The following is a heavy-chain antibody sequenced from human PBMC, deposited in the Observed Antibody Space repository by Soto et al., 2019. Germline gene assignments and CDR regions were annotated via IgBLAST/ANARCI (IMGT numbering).Heavy chain of an antibody. Sequence: SVKVSCKASGGTFSSYAISWVRQAPGQGLEWTGGIIPIFGTANYAQKFQGRVTITADESTSTAYMELSSLRSEDTAVYYCARAREFIIACSGGSCYSYFDYWGQGTLVTVS. V-gene: IGHV1-69*13. CDR2: IIPIFGTA. CDR1: GGTFSSYA. CDR3: ARAREFIIACSGGSCYSYFDY. J-gene: IGHJ4*02. D-gene: IGHD2-15*01.